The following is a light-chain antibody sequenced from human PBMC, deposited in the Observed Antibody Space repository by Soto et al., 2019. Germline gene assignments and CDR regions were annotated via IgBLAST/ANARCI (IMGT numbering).Light chain of an antibody. CDR1: SSDVGGYSF. J-gene: IGLJ1*01. Sequence: SVLTQPASVSGSPGQSITISCTGSSSDVGGYSFVSWYQQHPDKAPKLMIYDVTNRPSGVSDRFSGSKSGNTASLTISGLQAEDEADYSCSSYTSNNTRVFGTGTKVTVL. CDR2: DVT. V-gene: IGLV2-14*03. CDR3: SSYTSNNTRV.